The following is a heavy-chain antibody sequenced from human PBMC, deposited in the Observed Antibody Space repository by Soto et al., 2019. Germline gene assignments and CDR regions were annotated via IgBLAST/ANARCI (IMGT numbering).Heavy chain of an antibody. J-gene: IGHJ5*02. CDR2: ISDSGGAT. V-gene: IGHV3-23*01. D-gene: IGHD2-15*01. Sequence: GGSLRLSCVASGLTFSRYAMTWVRQAPGKGLEWVSSISDSGGATDYADSVKGRFTVTKDTSKNQVVLTMTNMDPVDTATYYCAHQAFDITPGESNVVVWFDRWGQGTRVTVSS. CDR1: GLTFSRYA. CDR3: AHQAFDITPGESNVVVWFDR.